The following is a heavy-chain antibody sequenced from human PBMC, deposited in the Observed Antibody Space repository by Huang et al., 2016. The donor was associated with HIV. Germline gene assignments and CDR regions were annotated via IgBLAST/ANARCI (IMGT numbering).Heavy chain of an antibody. D-gene: IGHD2-8*01. Sequence: EVQLVESGGGLVKPGGSLRLSCAASGFTFSIYGMHLVRQDPVKGLEWVSFISYDNNNIYYADSVKGRFTISRDNAENSLYLQMSSLRAEDTAVYYCARDYPSVDCTNGVCFSDYWGQGTLVTVSS. CDR2: ISYDNNNI. V-gene: IGHV3-21*01. J-gene: IGHJ4*02. CDR1: GFTFSIYG. CDR3: ARDYPSVDCTNGVCFSDY.